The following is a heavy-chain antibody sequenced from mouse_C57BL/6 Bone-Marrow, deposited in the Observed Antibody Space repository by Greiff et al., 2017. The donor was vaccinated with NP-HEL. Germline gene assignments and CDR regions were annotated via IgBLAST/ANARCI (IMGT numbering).Heavy chain of an antibody. CDR3: ARHYYGSSYADCDY. Sequence: EVKLVESGGDLVKPGGSLKLSCAASGFTFSSYGMSWVRQTPDKRLEWVATISSGGSYTYYPDSVKGRFTISRDNAKNTLYLQMSSLKSEDTAMYYCARHYYGSSYADCDYWGQGTTLTVSS. CDR1: GFTFSSYG. V-gene: IGHV5-6*01. D-gene: IGHD1-1*01. J-gene: IGHJ2*01. CDR2: ISSGGSYT.